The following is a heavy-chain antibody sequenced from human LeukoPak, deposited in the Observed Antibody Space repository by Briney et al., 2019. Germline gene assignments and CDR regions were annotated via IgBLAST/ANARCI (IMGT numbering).Heavy chain of an antibody. CDR3: ARELGVSRAFDI. Sequence: GGSLRLSCTASGFTFSSAWMTWIRQTPGKGLQRVSYMRRGSDYKAYEDSVKGRFTISRDNGKNSLYLQMNSLTAEDTAVYYCARELGVSRAFDIWGQGTMVTVSS. D-gene: IGHD6-6*01. J-gene: IGHJ3*02. CDR1: GFTFSSAW. V-gene: IGHV3-11*05. CDR2: MRRGSDYK.